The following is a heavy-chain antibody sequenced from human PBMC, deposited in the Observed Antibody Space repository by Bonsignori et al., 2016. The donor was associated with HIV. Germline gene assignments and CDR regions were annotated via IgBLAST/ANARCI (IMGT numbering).Heavy chain of an antibody. V-gene: IGHV4-38-2*01. CDR3: AITNCTNGVCYTGLFDY. CDR2: IYHSGST. J-gene: IGHJ4*02. Sequence: WIRQPPGKGLEWIGSIYHSGSTYYNPSLKSRVTISVDTSKNQFSLKLSSVTAADTAVYYCAITNCTNGVCYTGLFDYWGQGTLVTVSS. D-gene: IGHD2-8*01.